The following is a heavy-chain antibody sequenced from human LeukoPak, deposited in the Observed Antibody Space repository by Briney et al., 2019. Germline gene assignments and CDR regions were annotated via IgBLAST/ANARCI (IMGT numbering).Heavy chain of an antibody. CDR1: GFTFSDYS. D-gene: IGHD3-10*01. CDR2: ISSSSTI. V-gene: IGHV3-48*01. CDR3: AKVTLLWFGAPFDY. Sequence: PGGSLRLSCAASGFTFSDYSMNWVRQAPGKGLEWVSYISSSSTIYYADSVKGRFTISRDNAKNSLYLQMNSLRAEDTAVYYCAKVTLLWFGAPFDYWGQGTLVTVSS. J-gene: IGHJ4*02.